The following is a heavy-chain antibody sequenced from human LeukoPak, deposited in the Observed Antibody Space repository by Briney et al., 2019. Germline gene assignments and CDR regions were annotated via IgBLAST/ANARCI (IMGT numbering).Heavy chain of an antibody. J-gene: IGHJ6*02. Sequence: SDTLSLTCAVYGGSFSGYYWSWIRQPPGKGLEWVGEINHSGSTTYNPSLKSRVTISVDTSKNQFSLKLSSVTAADTAVYYCASGDIVVVPAAIRYIEYYYYGMDVWGQGTTVTVSS. CDR1: GGSFSGYY. CDR2: INHSGST. CDR3: ASGDIVVVPAAIRYIEYYYYGMDV. D-gene: IGHD2-2*01. V-gene: IGHV4-34*01.